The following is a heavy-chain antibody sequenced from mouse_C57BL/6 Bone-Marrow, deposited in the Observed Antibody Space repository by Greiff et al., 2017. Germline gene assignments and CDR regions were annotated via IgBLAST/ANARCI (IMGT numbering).Heavy chain of an antibody. D-gene: IGHD2-3*01. Sequence: EVQRVESGGGLVKPGGSLKLSCAASGFTFSSYAMSWVRQTPEKRLEWVATISDGGSYTYYPDNVKGRFTISRDNAKNNLYLQMSHLKSEDTAMYYCARDPGYDGYYPYGGQGTLVTVSA. V-gene: IGHV5-4*01. J-gene: IGHJ3*01. CDR2: ISDGGSYT. CDR1: GFTFSSYA. CDR3: ARDPGYDGYYPY.